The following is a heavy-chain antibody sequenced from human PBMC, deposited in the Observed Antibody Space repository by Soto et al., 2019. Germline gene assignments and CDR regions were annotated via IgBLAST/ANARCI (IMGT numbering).Heavy chain of an antibody. Sequence: ASVKVSCKASGYTFTSYGISWVRRAPGQGLEWMGWISAYNTNTNYAQKLQGRVTMTTDTSTGTAYMELRSLRSDDTAVYYYARDDSGDYGVDYWGQGTLVTVSS. J-gene: IGHJ4*02. CDR2: ISAYNTNT. CDR3: ARDDSGDYGVDY. V-gene: IGHV1-18*04. CDR1: GYTFTSYG. D-gene: IGHD4-17*01.